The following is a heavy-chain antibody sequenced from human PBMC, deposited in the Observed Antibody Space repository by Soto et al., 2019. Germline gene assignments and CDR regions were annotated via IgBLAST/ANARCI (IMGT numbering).Heavy chain of an antibody. V-gene: IGHV1-8*01. CDR3: AIGLAVLMVYELDY. CDR1: GYTFTSYD. Sequence: QVQLEQSGAEVKKPGASVKVSCKASGYTFTSYDINWVRQATGQGLEWMGWMNPNSGNTGYARKFRGIVTMTRNISISTAYMELSSLRSEVTAVLYCAIGLAVLMVYELDYWGQGTLVTVSS. J-gene: IGHJ4*02. CDR2: MNPNSGNT. D-gene: IGHD2-8*01.